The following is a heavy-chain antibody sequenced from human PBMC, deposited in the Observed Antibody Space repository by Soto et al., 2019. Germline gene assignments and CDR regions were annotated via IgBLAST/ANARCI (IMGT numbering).Heavy chain of an antibody. Sequence: SVKVSCTASGGTFSNFVISWVRQAPGQGLEWMGGNIPIFGTANYAQKFQGRVTIIADESTGTTYMELTSLRSEDTAVYYCARAPILVGETTYENYFDYWGQGTLVTVSS. D-gene: IGHD2-21*01. CDR2: NIPIFGTA. J-gene: IGHJ4*02. CDR3: ARAPILVGETTYENYFDY. V-gene: IGHV1-69*13. CDR1: GGTFSNFV.